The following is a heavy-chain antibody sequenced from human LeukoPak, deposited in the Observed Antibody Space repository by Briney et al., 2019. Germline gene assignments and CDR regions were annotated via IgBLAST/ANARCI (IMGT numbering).Heavy chain of an antibody. J-gene: IGHJ4*02. D-gene: IGHD5-12*01. CDR2: IYTSEST. CDR1: GGSISSYY. CDR3: ARQSGGYSGYVWDY. Sequence: SETLSLTCTVSGGSISSYYWSWIRQPPGKGLEWIGYIYTSESTNYNPSLKSRVTISVDTSKNQFSLKLSSVTAADTAVYYCARQSGGYSGYVWDYWGQGTLVTVSS. V-gene: IGHV4-4*09.